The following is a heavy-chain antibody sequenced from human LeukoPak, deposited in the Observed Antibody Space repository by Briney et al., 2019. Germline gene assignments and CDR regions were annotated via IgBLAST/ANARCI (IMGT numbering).Heavy chain of an antibody. J-gene: IGHJ5*02. CDR1: GYSFTSYW. CDR2: IYPGDSDT. Sequence: GESLKISCKGSGYSFTSYWIGWVRQMPGKGLEWMGIIYPGDSDTRYSPSFQGQVTISADKSINTAYLQWSSLKASDTAMYYCARPVQYNLRSNWFDPWGQGTLVTVSS. D-gene: IGHD1-14*01. V-gene: IGHV5-51*01. CDR3: ARPVQYNLRSNWFDP.